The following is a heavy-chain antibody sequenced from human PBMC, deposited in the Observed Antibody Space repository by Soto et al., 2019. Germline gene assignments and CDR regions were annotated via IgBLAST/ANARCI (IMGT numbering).Heavy chain of an antibody. D-gene: IGHD5-18*01. CDR3: ARGGIPYCYDYYGSPHHYYYGMDV. Sequence: QVQLVESGGGLVKPGGSLRLSCAASGFTFSDYYMSWIRQAPGKGLEWVSYISSSGSTIYYADSVKGRFTISRDNAKNSLYLQKNSLRADDAAVYYCARGGIPYCYDYYGSPHHYYYGMDVWGQGTTVTVSS. CDR1: GFTFSDYY. V-gene: IGHV3-11*01. CDR2: ISSSGSTI. J-gene: IGHJ6*02.